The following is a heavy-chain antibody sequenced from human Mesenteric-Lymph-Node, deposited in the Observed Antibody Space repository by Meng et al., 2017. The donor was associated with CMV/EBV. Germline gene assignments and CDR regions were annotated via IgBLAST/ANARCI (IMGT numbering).Heavy chain of an antibody. Sequence: ASGGTFSSYAISWVRQAPGQGLEWMGGIIPIFGTANYAQKFQGRVTITTDESTSTAYMELSSLRSEDTAVYYCASAGPATTPGAFDIWGQGTMVTVSS. CDR3: ASAGPATTPGAFDI. D-gene: IGHD5-12*01. CDR2: IIPIFGTA. V-gene: IGHV1-69*05. CDR1: GGTFSSYA. J-gene: IGHJ3*02.